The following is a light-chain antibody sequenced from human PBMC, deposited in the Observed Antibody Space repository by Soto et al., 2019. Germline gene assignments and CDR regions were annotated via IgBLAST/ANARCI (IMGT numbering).Light chain of an antibody. V-gene: IGLV1-40*01. J-gene: IGLJ1*01. Sequence: QSVLTQPPSVSGAPGQRVTISCTGSSSNIGAGYDVHWYQRLPGTAPKVLIYSNNNRPSGVPDRFSGSKSGTSASLAITGLQAEDEADCYCQSYDSSLGGSHVFRPGTQLTVL. CDR2: SNN. CDR3: QSYDSSLGGSHV. CDR1: SSNIGAGYD.